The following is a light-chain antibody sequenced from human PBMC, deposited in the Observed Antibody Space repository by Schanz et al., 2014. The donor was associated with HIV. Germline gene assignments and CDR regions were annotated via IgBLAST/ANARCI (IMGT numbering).Light chain of an antibody. V-gene: IGLV1-40*01. J-gene: IGLJ2*01. CDR3: QSYDDSLRAVV. CDR1: TSNIGAGYD. CDR2: GNN. Sequence: QSVLTQPPSVSAAPGQKVTISCSGGTSNIGAGYDVHWYLQLPGSAPKLLIYGNNNRPSGVPDRFSGSKSGTSASLAISDLRSEDEADYYCQSYDDSLRAVVFGGGTKLTVL.